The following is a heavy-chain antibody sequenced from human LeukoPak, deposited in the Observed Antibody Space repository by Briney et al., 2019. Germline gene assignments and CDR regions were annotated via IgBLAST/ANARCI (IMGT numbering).Heavy chain of an antibody. CDR1: GYSFTTSG. J-gene: IGHJ5*02. CDR2: ISPYSGNT. D-gene: IGHD3-10*01. Sequence: GASVKVSCKASGYSFTTSGVTWVRRAPGQGLERMGWISPYSGNTKYAQNLQGRVTMTTDTSTSTTYMEVRSLRSDDTAVYYCAKGVGSEFTWFDPWGQGTLVIVSS. CDR3: AKGVGSEFTWFDP. V-gene: IGHV1-18*01.